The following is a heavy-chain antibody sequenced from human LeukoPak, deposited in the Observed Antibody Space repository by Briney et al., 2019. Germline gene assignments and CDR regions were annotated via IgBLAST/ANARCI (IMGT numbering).Heavy chain of an antibody. CDR2: INTNSGRT. D-gene: IGHD6-13*01. Sequence: GASVKVSCKASGYTFTIHHIQWVRQAPGQGREWMGWINTNSGRTPYSQKFQGRITMTRDPSINTAYMAVSSLRSDAPAIYYCARDYSTSSWDNWGQGTLLPISS. V-gene: IGHV1-2*02. CDR3: ARDYSTSSWDN. J-gene: IGHJ4*02. CDR1: GYTFTIHH.